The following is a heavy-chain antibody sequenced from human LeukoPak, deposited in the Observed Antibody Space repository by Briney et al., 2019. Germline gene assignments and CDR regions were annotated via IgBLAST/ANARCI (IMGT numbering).Heavy chain of an antibody. D-gene: IGHD1-26*01. CDR1: GFMYSGFD. J-gene: IGHJ4*02. Sequence: SGGSLRLSCAASGFMYSGFDMSWVRQAPGKGLEWVSYISSGSSTMYYAESVKGRFTISRDNAKTSLFLQMNGLRDEDTAVYYCVRERGFRGSYYYDHWGQGALVTVSS. CDR2: ISSGSSTM. CDR3: VRERGFRGSYYYDH. V-gene: IGHV3-48*02.